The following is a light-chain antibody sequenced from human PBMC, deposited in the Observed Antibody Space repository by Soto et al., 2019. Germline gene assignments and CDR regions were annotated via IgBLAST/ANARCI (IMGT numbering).Light chain of an antibody. CDR1: QSIRSW. CDR2: DAS. J-gene: IGKJ1*01. Sequence: DIQMTQSPSTLSASVGDRVTITCRASQSIRSWLAWYQQKPGKAPELLIYDASSLNRGVPSRFSGSGSGTDFTLTISRLQPDDFETYYCHQYNSYQRKFCKGTKGDIX. CDR3: HQYNSYQRK. V-gene: IGKV1-5*01.